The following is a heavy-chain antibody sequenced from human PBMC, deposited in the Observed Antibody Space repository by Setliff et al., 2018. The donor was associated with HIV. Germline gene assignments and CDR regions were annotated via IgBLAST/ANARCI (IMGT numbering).Heavy chain of an antibody. CDR3: ARNPGGRIPLDH. J-gene: IGHJ4*02. D-gene: IGHD3-16*01. V-gene: IGHV4-4*07. Sequence: SETLSFTCTVSGGSISSYYWSWIRQPAGKGLEWIGHYYITGDTNYNPSLTGRVTMSVDKSKNQFSLNLNSVTAADTAVYYCARNPGGRIPLDHWGQGTLVTVSS. CDR1: GGSISSYY. CDR2: YYITGDT.